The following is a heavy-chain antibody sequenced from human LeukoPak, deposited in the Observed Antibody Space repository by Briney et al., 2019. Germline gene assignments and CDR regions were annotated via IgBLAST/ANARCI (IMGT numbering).Heavy chain of an antibody. CDR3: ASEYCGGDCYPIGTAFDI. Sequence: GGSLRLSSAASGFTFSSYSMNWVRQAPGTGLEWVSSISSSSSYIYYADSVKGRFTISRDNAKNSLYLQMNSLRAEDTAVYYCASEYCGGDCYPIGTAFDIWGQGTMVTVSS. D-gene: IGHD2-21*02. CDR1: GFTFSSYS. J-gene: IGHJ3*02. CDR2: ISSSSSYI. V-gene: IGHV3-21*01.